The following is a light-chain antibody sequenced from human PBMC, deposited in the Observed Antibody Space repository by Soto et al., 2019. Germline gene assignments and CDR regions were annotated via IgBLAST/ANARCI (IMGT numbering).Light chain of an antibody. CDR3: QQYGNSWT. CDR1: QSISSIY. Sequence: EIVLTQSPGTLSFSPGERATLSCWASQSISSIYLAWYQQKPGQAPRLLIYGAASRGTGIPYRFSGSGSATDFTLTISRLEHEGFAVYYCQQYGNSWTFGQGTKLEIK. V-gene: IGKV3-20*01. CDR2: GAA. J-gene: IGKJ1*01.